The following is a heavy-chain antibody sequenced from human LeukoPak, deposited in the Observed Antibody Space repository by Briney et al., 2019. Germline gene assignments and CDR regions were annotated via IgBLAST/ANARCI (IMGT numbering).Heavy chain of an antibody. CDR3: ARHTIVVVVAATNWFDP. V-gene: IGHV4-39*01. CDR1: GGSISSSSYY. J-gene: IGHJ5*02. Sequence: PSETLSLTCTVSGGSISSSSYYWGWIRQPPGKGLEWIGSIYYSGSTYYNPSLKSRVTISVDTSKNQFSLKLSSETAADTAVYYCARHTIVVVVAATNWFDPWGQGTLVTVSS. CDR2: IYYSGST. D-gene: IGHD2-15*01.